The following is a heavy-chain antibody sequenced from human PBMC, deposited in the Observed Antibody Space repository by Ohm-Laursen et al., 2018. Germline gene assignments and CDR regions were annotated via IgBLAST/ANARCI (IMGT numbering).Heavy chain of an antibody. CDR2: IYSGGST. Sequence: SLRLSCAASGFTVSSNYMTWVRQAPGKGLEWVSLIYSGGSTYYADSVMGRFTISRDSSKNTLFLQMNSLRAEDTAVYYCAREWGVWGQGTTVTVSS. J-gene: IGHJ6*02. V-gene: IGHV3-66*01. CDR1: GFTVSSNY. CDR3: AREWGV. D-gene: IGHD3-16*01.